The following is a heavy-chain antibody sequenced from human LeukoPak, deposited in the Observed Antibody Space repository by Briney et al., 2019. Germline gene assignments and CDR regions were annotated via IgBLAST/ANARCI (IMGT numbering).Heavy chain of an antibody. CDR2: IKSKTAGGTI. CDR1: GCTFSNAW. Sequence: GGSLRLSCAASGCTFSNAWMTWVLQAPGKGLGRVGHIKSKTAGGTIDYAAPVKGRLTISRDDSKNTLYLKMNSLKTEDTAVYYCRTGESMVGSTIHIRWAAWGPGTLVTVSS. CDR3: RTGESMVGSTIHIRWAA. D-gene: IGHD1-26*01. J-gene: IGHJ5*02. V-gene: IGHV3-15*01.